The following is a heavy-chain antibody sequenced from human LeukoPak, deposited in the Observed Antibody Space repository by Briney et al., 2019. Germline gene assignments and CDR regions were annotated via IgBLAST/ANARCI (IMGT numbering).Heavy chain of an antibody. CDR1: GFTFSSYA. J-gene: IGHJ4*02. Sequence: PGGSLRLSCAASGFTFSSYAMSWVRQAPGKGLEWVAVISYDGSNKYYADSVKGRFTISRDNSKNTLYLQMNSLRAEDTAVYYCARDSGGEQQLPWYYFDYWGQGTLVTVSS. D-gene: IGHD6-13*01. CDR3: ARDSGGEQQLPWYYFDY. V-gene: IGHV3-30-3*01. CDR2: ISYDGSNK.